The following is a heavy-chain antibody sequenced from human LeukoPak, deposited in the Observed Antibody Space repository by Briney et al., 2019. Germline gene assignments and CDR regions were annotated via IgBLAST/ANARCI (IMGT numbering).Heavy chain of an antibody. CDR1: GFTFSSYA. J-gene: IGHJ4*02. CDR3: AKASDIVVVVAASDY. Sequence: TGGSLRLSCAASGFTFSSYAMSWVRQAPGKGLEWVSAISGSGGSTYYADSVKGRFTISRDNSKNTLYLQMNSLRAEDTAVYYCAKASDIVVVVAASDYWGQGTLVTVSS. D-gene: IGHD2-15*01. V-gene: IGHV3-23*01. CDR2: ISGSGGST.